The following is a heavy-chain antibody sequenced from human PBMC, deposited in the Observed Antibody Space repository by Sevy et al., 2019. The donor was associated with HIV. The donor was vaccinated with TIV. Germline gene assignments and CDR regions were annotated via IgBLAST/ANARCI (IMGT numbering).Heavy chain of an antibody. V-gene: IGHV3-30*18. Sequence: GGSLRLSCAASGFTFSSYGMHWVRQAPGKGLEWVAAISYDGSNKYYEDSVKGGLTISRDNSKNTLHLQMNGLRAEDTAVYYCAKDRYDSSGYSYYFEYWGQGTLVTVSS. CDR3: AKDRYDSSGYSYYFEY. CDR2: ISYDGSNK. J-gene: IGHJ4*02. CDR1: GFTFSSYG. D-gene: IGHD3-22*01.